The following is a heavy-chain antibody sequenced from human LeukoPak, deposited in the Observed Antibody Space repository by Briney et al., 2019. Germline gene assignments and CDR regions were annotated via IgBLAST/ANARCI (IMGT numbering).Heavy chain of an antibody. D-gene: IGHD6-13*01. CDR1: GSTSNKYA. Sequence: PGGSLRLSCAASGSTSNKYAMQWVRQSPGERLEYVSAIGSDGGSPYYADSVKGRFTVSRDSSKNTLYLQMGSLRAEDMAVYYCRFVVAAGDRDYWGRGTLVTVSS. CDR2: IGSDGGSP. J-gene: IGHJ4*02. V-gene: IGHV3-64*02. CDR3: RFVVAAGDRDY.